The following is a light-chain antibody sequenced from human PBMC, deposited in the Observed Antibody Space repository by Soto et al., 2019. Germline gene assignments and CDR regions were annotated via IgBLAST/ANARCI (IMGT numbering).Light chain of an antibody. CDR1: GSDVGAYRY. J-gene: IGLJ1*01. Sequence: QSALTQPASVSGSPGQSITISSTGTGSDVGAYRYVSWYQQHPGQAPKLIIYDVSNRPSGVSDRFSGSKSGNTASLTISGLQSEDEADYYCDSYTSSSSYAFGTGTKVTVL. CDR2: DVS. CDR3: DSYTSSSSYA. V-gene: IGLV2-14*01.